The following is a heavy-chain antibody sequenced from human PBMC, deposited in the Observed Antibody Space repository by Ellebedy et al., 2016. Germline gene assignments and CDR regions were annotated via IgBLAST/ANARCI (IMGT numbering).Heavy chain of an antibody. CDR3: ARDTGTTVGFDN. D-gene: IGHD1-1*01. Sequence: SETLSLTCTVSGGSISRYYWSWIRQPPGKGLEWIGYMYYSGSTNYNPSLKSRVTISVDTSKNQFSLKVSSVTAADTAVYYCARDTGTTVGFDNWGQGTLVTVAS. V-gene: IGHV4-59*01. CDR1: GGSISRYY. J-gene: IGHJ4*02. CDR2: MYYSGST.